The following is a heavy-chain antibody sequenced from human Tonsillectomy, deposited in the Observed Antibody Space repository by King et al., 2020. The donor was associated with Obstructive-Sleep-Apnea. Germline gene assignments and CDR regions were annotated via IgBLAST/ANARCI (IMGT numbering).Heavy chain of an antibody. CDR1: VGFISSYY. CDR3: ARYSGRDAFDI. CDR2: IFFSGSP. D-gene: IGHD1-26*01. V-gene: IGHV4-59*08. Sequence: QLQESGPGLVKPSETLSLTCTVSVGFISSYYWSLIRQPPGQGLEWSGDIFFSGSPNYNPSLKSRVTISVDTSKNQFSLKLSSVTAADTAVYYCARYSGRDAFDIWGQGTMVTVSS. J-gene: IGHJ3*02.